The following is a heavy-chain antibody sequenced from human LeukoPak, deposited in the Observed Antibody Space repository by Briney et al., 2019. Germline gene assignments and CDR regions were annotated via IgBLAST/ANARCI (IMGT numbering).Heavy chain of an antibody. V-gene: IGHV3-13*04. CDR2: SGTVGDT. CDR1: GFTSSAYD. CDR3: VRAAMPYIINGRRFDY. D-gene: IGHD2-2*01. Sequence: ESGESLRLSCAASGFTSSAYDMHWVRHITGGGLEWVSTSGTVGDTFYSDSVKGRFTISRENAKNSVHLQMNSLRVEDSAIYFCVRAAMPYIINGRRFDYWGQGTLVTVSS. J-gene: IGHJ4*02.